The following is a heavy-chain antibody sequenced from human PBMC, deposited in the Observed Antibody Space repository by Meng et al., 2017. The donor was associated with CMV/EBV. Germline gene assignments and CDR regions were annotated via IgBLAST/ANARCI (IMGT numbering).Heavy chain of an antibody. V-gene: IGHV3-30*02. D-gene: IGHD3-3*01. CDR1: FTFSSFG. CDR2: IRYDGSNK. CDR3: AKGRDFWSGYQNWFVP. J-gene: IGHJ5*02. Sequence: FTFSSFGMHWVRQAPGKGLEWVAFIRYDGSNKYYADSVKGRFTISRDNSKNTLYLQMNSLRAEDTAVYYCAKGRDFWSGYQNWFVPWGQGTLVTVSS.